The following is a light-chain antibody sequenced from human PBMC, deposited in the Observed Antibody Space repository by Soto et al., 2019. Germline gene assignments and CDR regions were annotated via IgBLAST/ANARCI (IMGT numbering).Light chain of an antibody. V-gene: IGLV1-40*01. CDR1: STNIGAGYD. CDR3: QSYDSSLSGLYV. CDR2: GNS. J-gene: IGLJ1*01. Sequence: QSVLTQPPSVSGAPGQTVTISCTGSSTNIGAGYDVHWYQQLPGTAPKLLIYGNSNRPSGVADRFSGSKSGTSASLAITGLQAEDEDDYYCQSYDSSLSGLYVFRTGTKLTVL.